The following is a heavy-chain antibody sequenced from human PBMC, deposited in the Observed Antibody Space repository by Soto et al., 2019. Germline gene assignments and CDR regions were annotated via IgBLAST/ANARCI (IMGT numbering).Heavy chain of an antibody. J-gene: IGHJ4*02. D-gene: IGHD3-22*01. Sequence: GGSLRLSCAASGFTFSSYAMHWVRQAPGKGLEWVAVISYDGSNKYYADSVKGRFTISRDNSKNTLYLQMNSLRAEDTAVYYCARESSSGYYYFDSWGQGTLVTV. V-gene: IGHV3-30-3*01. CDR2: ISYDGSNK. CDR1: GFTFSSYA. CDR3: ARESSSGYYYFDS.